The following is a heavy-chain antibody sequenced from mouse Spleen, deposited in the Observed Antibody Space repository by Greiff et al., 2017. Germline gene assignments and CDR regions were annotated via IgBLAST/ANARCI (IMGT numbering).Heavy chain of an antibody. V-gene: IGHV1-64*01. CDR2: IHPNSGST. D-gene: IGHD1-1*01. J-gene: IGHJ4*01. CDR1: GYTFTSYW. CDR3: ARWATVVSMDY. Sequence: QVQLKQPGAELVKPGASVKLSCKASGYTFTSYWMHWVKQRPGQGLEWIGMIHPNSGSTNYNEKFKSKATLTVDKSSSTAYMQLSSLTSEDSAVYYCARWATVVSMDYWGQGTSVTVSS.